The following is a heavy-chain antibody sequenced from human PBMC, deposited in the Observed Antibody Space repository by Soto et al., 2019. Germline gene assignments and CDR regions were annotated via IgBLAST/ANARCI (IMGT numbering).Heavy chain of an antibody. D-gene: IGHD1-26*01. CDR2: ITSSGGAM. J-gene: IGHJ4*02. CDR3: ARVRGSYSWDY. CDR1: GFTFSDYY. Sequence: TGGSLRLSCAASGFTFSDYYMIWMRRTPGKGLEWVSYITSSGGAMYYADSVKGRFTISRDNAKNSLYLQMNSLRAEDTAVYYCARVRGSYSWDYWGQGTLVTVSS. V-gene: IGHV3-11*01.